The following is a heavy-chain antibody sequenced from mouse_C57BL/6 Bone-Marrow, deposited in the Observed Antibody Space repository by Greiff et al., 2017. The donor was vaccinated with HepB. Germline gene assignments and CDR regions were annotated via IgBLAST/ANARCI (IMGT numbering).Heavy chain of an antibody. V-gene: IGHV1-75*01. CDR2: IFPGSGST. CDR3: ARTSKGLFDY. CDR1: GYTFTDYY. D-gene: IGHD3-3*01. J-gene: IGHJ2*01. Sequence: QVQLQQSGPELVKPGASVKISCKASGYTFTDYYINWVKQRPGQGLEWIGWIFPGSGSTYYNEKFKGKATLTVDKSSSTAYMLLISLTSEVSAVYFCARTSKGLFDYWGQGTTLTVSS.